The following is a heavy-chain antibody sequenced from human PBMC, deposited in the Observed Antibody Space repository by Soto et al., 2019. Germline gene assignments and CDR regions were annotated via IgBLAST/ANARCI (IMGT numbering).Heavy chain of an antibody. CDR2: IISKTDGGAT. Sequence: GGSLRLSCAASGFTFSSYSMNWVRQAPGKGLEWVGRIISKTDGGATHYTAPVKDRFIMSRDDSKNTLYLQMNSLKTEDTAVYYCTAGTGRTDFDYWGQGTLVTVSS. V-gene: IGHV3-15*01. CDR3: TAGTGRTDFDY. CDR1: GFTFSSYS. J-gene: IGHJ4*02. D-gene: IGHD2-2*01.